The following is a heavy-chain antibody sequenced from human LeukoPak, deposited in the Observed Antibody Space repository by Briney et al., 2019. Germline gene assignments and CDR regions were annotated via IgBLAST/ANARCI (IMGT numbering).Heavy chain of an antibody. V-gene: IGHV3-66*01. CDR1: GFTVSSNY. CDR3: ARVAPPNRGSYVFDAFDI. CDR2: IYSGGST. Sequence: GGSLRLSCAASGFTVSSNYMSWVRQAPGKGLEWVSVIYSGGSTYYADSVKGRFTISRDNSKNTLYLQMNSLRAEDTAVYYCARVAPPNRGSYVFDAFDIWGQGTMVTVSS. J-gene: IGHJ3*02. D-gene: IGHD1-26*01.